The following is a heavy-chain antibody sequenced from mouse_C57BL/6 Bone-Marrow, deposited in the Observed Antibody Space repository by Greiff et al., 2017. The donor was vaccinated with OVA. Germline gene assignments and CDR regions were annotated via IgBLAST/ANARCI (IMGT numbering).Heavy chain of an antibody. CDR1: GFTFSDYG. CDR2: ISSGSSTI. Sequence: EVQVVESGGGLVKPGGSLKLSCAASGFTFSDYGMHWVRQAPEKGLEWVAYISSGSSTIYYADTEKGRFTISRDNAKNTLFLQMTSLRSEDTAMYYCARMITTVAYLDYWGQGTTLTVSS. J-gene: IGHJ2*01. CDR3: ARMITTVAYLDY. V-gene: IGHV5-17*01. D-gene: IGHD1-1*01.